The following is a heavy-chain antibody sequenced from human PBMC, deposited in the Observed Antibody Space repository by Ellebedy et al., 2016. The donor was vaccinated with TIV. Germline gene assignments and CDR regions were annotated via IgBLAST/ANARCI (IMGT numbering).Heavy chain of an antibody. Sequence: AASVKVSCKASGYTLINYGFIWVRQAPGQGLEWMGWINTYNGNRNYAQKLQGRLTMTTDTSTGTAYMELRSLRSDDTAVYYCARYRLGEGSGYEFFDYWGQGTLVTVSS. J-gene: IGHJ4*02. D-gene: IGHD5-12*01. V-gene: IGHV1-18*04. CDR3: ARYRLGEGSGYEFFDY. CDR2: INTYNGNR. CDR1: GYTLINYG.